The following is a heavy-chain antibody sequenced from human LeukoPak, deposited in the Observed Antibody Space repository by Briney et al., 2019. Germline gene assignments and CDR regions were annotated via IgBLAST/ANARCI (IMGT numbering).Heavy chain of an antibody. D-gene: IGHD2-21*02. CDR1: GYTFTSYY. CDR2: INPSGGST. J-gene: IGHJ4*02. V-gene: IGHV1-46*01. Sequence: GASVKISCKASGYTFTSYYMHWVRQAPGQGLEWMGIINPSGGSTSYAQKFQGRVTMTRDTSTSTVYMELSSLRSEDTAVYYCARDNVAYCSGDCYSSLYYFDYWGQGTLVTVSS. CDR3: ARDNVAYCSGDCYSSLYYFDY.